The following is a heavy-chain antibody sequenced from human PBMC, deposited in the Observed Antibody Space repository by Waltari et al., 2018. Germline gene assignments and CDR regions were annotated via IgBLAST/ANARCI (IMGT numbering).Heavy chain of an antibody. CDR2: IYTSGST. V-gene: IGHV4-61*09. CDR1: GGSISSGSYY. D-gene: IGHD2-15*01. Sequence: QVQLQESGPGLVKPSQTLSLTCTVSGGSISSGSYYWSWIRKPAGKGLEWIGYIYTSGSTNYNPSLKSRVTISVDTSKNQFSLKLSSVTAADTAVYYCASLYCSGGSCYPPASGYWGQGTLVTVSS. J-gene: IGHJ4*02. CDR3: ASLYCSGGSCYPPASGY.